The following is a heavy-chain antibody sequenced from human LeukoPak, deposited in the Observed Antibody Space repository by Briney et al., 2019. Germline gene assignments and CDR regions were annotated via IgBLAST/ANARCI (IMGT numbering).Heavy chain of an antibody. CDR2: ISAYNGNT. V-gene: IGHV1-18*01. CDR1: GYTFTSYG. J-gene: IGHJ6*02. CDR3: ARDGYYSSTSCYEGPPYYYGMDV. D-gene: IGHD2-2*03. Sequence: ASVKVSCKASGYTFTSYGISWVRQAPGQGLEWMGWISAYNGNTNYAQKLQGRVTMTTDTSTSTAYMELRSLRSDDTAVYYCARDGYYSSTSCYEGPPYYYGMDVWGQGTTVTVSS.